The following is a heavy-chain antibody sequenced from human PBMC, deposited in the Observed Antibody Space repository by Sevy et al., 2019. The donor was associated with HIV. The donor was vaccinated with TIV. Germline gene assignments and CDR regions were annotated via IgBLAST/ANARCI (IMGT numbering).Heavy chain of an antibody. CDR3: ARYVGGGYFDY. V-gene: IGHV3-7*03. CDR1: GFTFNNFW. D-gene: IGHD1-26*01. Sequence: GGSLRLSCVASGFTFNNFWMAWVRQAPGKGLEWFANIKPDGSESNHVGSVKGRFTISRDNAKNSVYLQMNSLTAEDTAVYYCARYVGGGYFDYWGQGTLVTVSS. CDR2: IKPDGSES. J-gene: IGHJ4*01.